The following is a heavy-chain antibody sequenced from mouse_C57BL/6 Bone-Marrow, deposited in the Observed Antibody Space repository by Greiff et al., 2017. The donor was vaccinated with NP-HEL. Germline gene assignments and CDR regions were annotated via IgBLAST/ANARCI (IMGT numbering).Heavy chain of an antibody. CDR2: INPSTGGT. V-gene: IGHV1-42*01. J-gene: IGHJ4*01. CDR1: GYSFTGYY. D-gene: IGHD1-1*01. CDR3: ARYYGSSGYYAMDY. Sequence: EVQRVESGPELVKPGASVKISCKASGYSFTGYYMNWVKQSPEKSLEWIGEINPSTGGTTYNQKFKAKATLTVDKSSSTAYMQLKSLTSEDSAVYYCARYYGSSGYYAMDYWGQGTSVTVSS.